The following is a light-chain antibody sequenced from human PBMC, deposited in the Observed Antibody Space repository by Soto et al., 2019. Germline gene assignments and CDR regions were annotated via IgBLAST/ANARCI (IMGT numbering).Light chain of an antibody. CDR3: CSYGGSRAV. J-gene: IGLJ7*01. CDR2: EVS. Sequence: QSALTQPASVSGSPGQSITISCTGTSSDVGSHNLVSWYQQHPGQAPKLMIYEVSKRRLGVSARFSASKSGNTASLTISGLQAEDEADYSCCSYGGSRAVFGGGTQLTVL. V-gene: IGLV2-23*02. CDR1: SSDVGSHNL.